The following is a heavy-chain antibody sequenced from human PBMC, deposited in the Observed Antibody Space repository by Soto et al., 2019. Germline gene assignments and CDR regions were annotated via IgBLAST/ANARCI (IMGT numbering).Heavy chain of an antibody. D-gene: IGHD3-3*01. Sequence: PSETLSLTCTVSGGSVSSGSYYWSWIRQPPGKGLEWIGYIYYSGSTNYNPSLKSRVTISVDTSKNQFSLKLSSVTAADTAVYYCARETHDFWSGYLSRENAFDIWGQGTMVTVSS. J-gene: IGHJ3*02. CDR1: GGSVSSGSYY. V-gene: IGHV4-61*01. CDR3: ARETHDFWSGYLSRENAFDI. CDR2: IYYSGST.